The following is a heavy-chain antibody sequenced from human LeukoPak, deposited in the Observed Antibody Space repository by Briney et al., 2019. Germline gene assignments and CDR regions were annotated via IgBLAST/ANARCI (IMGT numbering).Heavy chain of an antibody. D-gene: IGHD3-10*01. CDR3: ARGRSYYYGSGSLRGRTYYYGMDV. J-gene: IGHJ6*02. V-gene: IGHV4-34*01. CDR2: INHSGST. Sequence: PSETLSLTCAVYGGSFSGYYWSWIRQPPGKGLEWIGEINHSGSTNYNPSLKRRVTISVDTSKNQFSLKLSSVTAADTAVYYCARGRSYYYGSGSLRGRTYYYGMDVWGQGTTVTVSS. CDR1: GGSFSGYY.